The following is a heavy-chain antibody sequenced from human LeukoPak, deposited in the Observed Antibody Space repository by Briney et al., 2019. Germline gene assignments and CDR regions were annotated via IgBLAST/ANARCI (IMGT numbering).Heavy chain of an antibody. D-gene: IGHD4-17*01. J-gene: IGHJ4*02. V-gene: IGHV3-21*06. CDR2: ISSSSSYI. CDR1: GFTFSSYS. CDR3: AREITVSQVPDY. Sequence: GGSLRLSCAASGFTFSSYSMNWVRQAPGKGLEWVSSISSSSSYIYYADSVKGRFTISRDNAKSLLYLQMKSLRAEDTAVYYCAREITVSQVPDYWGQGTLVTVSS.